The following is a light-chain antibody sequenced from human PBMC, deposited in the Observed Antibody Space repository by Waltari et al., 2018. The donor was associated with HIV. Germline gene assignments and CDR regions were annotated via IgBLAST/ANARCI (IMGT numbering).Light chain of an antibody. CDR1: PLPTQY. CDR2: TDT. J-gene: IGLJ2*01. CDR3: QSGDNKLTSVF. V-gene: IGLV3-25*03. Sequence: SSELTQPPSVSVSPGQTVRIPCSGAPLPTQYTSWYQQKPGQPPVLVMYTDTQRSSGTPERFAGSSSGTTVTLTITAVRAEDEAYYYCQSGDNKLTSVFFGGGTRLTVL.